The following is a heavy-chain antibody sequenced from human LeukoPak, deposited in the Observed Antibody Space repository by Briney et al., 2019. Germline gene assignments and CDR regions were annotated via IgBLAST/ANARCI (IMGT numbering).Heavy chain of an antibody. D-gene: IGHD3-3*01. CDR2: ISGSGGST. V-gene: IGHV3-23*01. CDR1: GFTFSSYA. Sequence: GGSLRLSCAASGFTFSSYAMSWVCQAPGKGLEWVSAISGSGGSTYYADSVKGRFTISRDNSKNTLYLQMNSLRAEDTAVYYCAKAESFGVVIINFDYWGQGTLVTVSS. CDR3: AKAESFGVVIINFDY. J-gene: IGHJ4*02.